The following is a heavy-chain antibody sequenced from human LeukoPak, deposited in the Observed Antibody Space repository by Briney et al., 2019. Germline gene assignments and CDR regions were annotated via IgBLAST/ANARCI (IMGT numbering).Heavy chain of an antibody. Sequence: ASVKVSCKASGYTFTSYGISWVRQAPGQGLEWMGWISAYNGSTNYAQKLQGRVTMTTDTSTSTAYMELRSLRSDDTAVYYCAREGAFYYYDSSGYFDDYWGQGTLVTVSS. D-gene: IGHD3-22*01. CDR2: ISAYNGST. J-gene: IGHJ4*02. CDR3: AREGAFYYYDSSGYFDDY. V-gene: IGHV1-18*01. CDR1: GYTFTSYG.